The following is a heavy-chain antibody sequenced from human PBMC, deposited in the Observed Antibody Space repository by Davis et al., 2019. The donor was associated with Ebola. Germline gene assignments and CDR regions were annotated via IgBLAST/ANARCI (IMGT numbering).Heavy chain of an antibody. Sequence: SETLSLTCTVSGGSISSSNYYWAWIRQPPGTGLEWIGNIYNSGSTHYNPSLQSRVTFSVDTSKTQFSLNLRSMTAADTAVYYCARRLSSPYFDYWGQGILVTVSS. CDR3: ARRLSSPYFDY. CDR2: IYNSGST. V-gene: IGHV4-39*01. CDR1: GGSISSSNYY. D-gene: IGHD6-13*01. J-gene: IGHJ4*02.